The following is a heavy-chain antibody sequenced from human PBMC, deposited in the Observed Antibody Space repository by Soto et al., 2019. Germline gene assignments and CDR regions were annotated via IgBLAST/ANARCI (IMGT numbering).Heavy chain of an antibody. J-gene: IGHJ6*02. Sequence: SETLSLTCTVSDDFISSYYWNWIRQPAGKGLEWIGRVPTNGATNYNPSLESRVTMSVDTSKNQFSLKLTSVTAADTAVYFCARADYEILPGSYAMDVWGQGTTVTVSS. CDR2: VPTNGAT. CDR1: DDFISSYY. CDR3: ARADYEILPGSYAMDV. D-gene: IGHD3-9*01. V-gene: IGHV4-4*07.